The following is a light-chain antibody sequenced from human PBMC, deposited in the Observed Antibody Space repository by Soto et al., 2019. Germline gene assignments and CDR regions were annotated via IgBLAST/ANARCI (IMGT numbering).Light chain of an antibody. V-gene: IGLV2-11*01. CDR3: CSYTSSSTLEV. CDR2: DVS. Sequence: QSVLTQPRSVSGSPGQSVTISCTGTSSDVGGYNYVSWYQQHPGKAPKLMIYDVSKRPSGVPDRFSDSKSGNTASLTISGLQAEDEADYYCCSYTSSSTLEVFGTGTKVTVL. J-gene: IGLJ1*01. CDR1: SSDVGGYNY.